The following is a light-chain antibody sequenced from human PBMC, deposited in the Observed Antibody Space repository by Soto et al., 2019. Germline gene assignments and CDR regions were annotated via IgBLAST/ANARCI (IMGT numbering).Light chain of an antibody. CDR1: QSVSSSY. V-gene: IGKV3-20*01. CDR3: HTYNSYSLHT. CDR2: GTS. J-gene: IGKJ2*01. Sequence: EIVLTQSPGTLSLSPGERATLSCRASQSVSSSYLAWYQQKPGQAPRLLIYGTSARATGIPATFSGRGSGTEFTLTISSLQPDDCATYYCHTYNSYSLHTFGQGTKVDIK.